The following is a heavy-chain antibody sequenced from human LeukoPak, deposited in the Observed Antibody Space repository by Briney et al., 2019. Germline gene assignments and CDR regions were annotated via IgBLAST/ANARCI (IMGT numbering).Heavy chain of an antibody. D-gene: IGHD5-24*01. V-gene: IGHV4-59*01. CDR1: GGSISSYY. CDR3: ARRRDGYNYDFDY. CDR2: IYYSGST. J-gene: IGHJ4*02. Sequence: PSETLSLTCTVSGGSISSYYWSWIRQPPGKGLEWIGYIYYSGSTNYNPSLKSRVTMSVDTSKNQFSLKLSSVTAADTAVYYCARRRDGYNYDFDYWGQGTLVAVSS.